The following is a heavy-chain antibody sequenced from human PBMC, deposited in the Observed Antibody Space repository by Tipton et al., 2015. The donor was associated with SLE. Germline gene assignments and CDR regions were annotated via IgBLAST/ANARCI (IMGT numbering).Heavy chain of an antibody. J-gene: IGHJ4*02. CDR3: ATEVRFGVVIYCEH. D-gene: IGHD3-3*01. CDR1: GGPLTTRGYY. CDR2: MFYSGST. V-gene: IGHV4-39*07. Sequence: PGLVKPSETLSLNCTVSGGPLTTRGYYWAWIRQPPGKGLEWIGSMFYSGSTYSNPSLKSRVTFSIDTSTNQFSLQQTSVTAADTAVYYCATEVRFGVVIYCEHWGQGTLVTVPS.